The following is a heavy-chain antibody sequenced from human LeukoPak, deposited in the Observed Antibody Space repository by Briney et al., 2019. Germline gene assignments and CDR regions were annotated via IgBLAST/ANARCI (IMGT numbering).Heavy chain of an antibody. CDR1: GYTFTGYH. J-gene: IGHJ3*02. Sequence: ASVKVSCKASGYTFTGYHMHWVRQAPGQGLEWMGWINSNTGGTNYAQEFQGRVTMTRDTSISTAYMDLSSLRSDDTAVYYRARDDSSSSANAFDIWGQGTMVSVSS. CDR3: ARDDSSSSANAFDI. D-gene: IGHD6-6*01. CDR2: INSNTGGT. V-gene: IGHV1-2*02.